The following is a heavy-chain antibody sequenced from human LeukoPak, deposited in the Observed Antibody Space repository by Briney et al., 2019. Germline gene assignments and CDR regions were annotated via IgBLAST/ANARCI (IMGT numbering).Heavy chain of an antibody. CDR1: GGTFGSYA. CDR2: IIPILGIA. D-gene: IGHD2-2*01. Sequence: SVKVSCKASGGTFGSYAISWVRQAPGQGLEWMGRIIPILGIANYAQKFQGRVTITADKSTSTAYMELSSLRSEDTAVYYCSSTGSSYYYGMDVWGQGTTVTVSS. V-gene: IGHV1-69*04. CDR3: SSTGSSYYYGMDV. J-gene: IGHJ6*02.